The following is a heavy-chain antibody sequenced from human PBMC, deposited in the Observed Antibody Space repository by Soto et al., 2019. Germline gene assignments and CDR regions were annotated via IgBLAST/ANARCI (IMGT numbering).Heavy chain of an antibody. CDR1: GYSFTNYG. J-gene: IGHJ6*03. V-gene: IGHV1-18*01. Sequence: QDQLLQSGAEVKKPGASVTVSCKASGYSFTNYGITWVRQAPGQGLEWMGWISAFNGNTHYAQKLQGRVTMTTVAPRSTAFLELRSLRSDDTAVYYCARDRGVAPPVAGNTHYYYNMDVWGKGATVTVSS. CDR2: ISAFNGNT. CDR3: ARDRGVAPPVAGNTHYYYNMDV. D-gene: IGHD6-19*01.